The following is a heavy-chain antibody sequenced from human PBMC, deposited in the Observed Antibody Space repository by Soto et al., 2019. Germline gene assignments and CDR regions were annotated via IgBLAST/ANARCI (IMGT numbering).Heavy chain of an antibody. Sequence: ASVKVSCKASGYTFTGYYMPWVRQAPGQGHEWMGWINPNSGGTNSTQKFQGRVTMTRDTSISTAYMELSRLRSDDTAVYYCARCRLYDSSGYFLRKNWFDPWGHGTLVTV. D-gene: IGHD3-22*01. CDR1: GYTFTGYY. J-gene: IGHJ5*02. CDR2: INPNSGGT. V-gene: IGHV1-2*02. CDR3: ARCRLYDSSGYFLRKNWFDP.